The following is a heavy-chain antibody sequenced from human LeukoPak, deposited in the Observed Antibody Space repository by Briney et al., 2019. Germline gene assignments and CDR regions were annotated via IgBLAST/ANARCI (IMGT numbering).Heavy chain of an antibody. Sequence: GESLKISCKGSGCSFTSYWIGWVRQMPGKGLEWMGIIYPGDSDTRYSPSFQGQVTISADKSISTAYLQWSSLKASDTAMYYCARQSYYDSSGYSPLSAFDIWGQGTMVTVSS. CDR3: ARQSYYDSSGYSPLSAFDI. CDR2: IYPGDSDT. CDR1: GCSFTSYW. D-gene: IGHD3-22*01. J-gene: IGHJ3*02. V-gene: IGHV5-51*01.